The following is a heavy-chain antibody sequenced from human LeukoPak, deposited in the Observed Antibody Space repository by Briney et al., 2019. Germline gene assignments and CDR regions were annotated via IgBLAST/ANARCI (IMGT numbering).Heavy chain of an antibody. J-gene: IGHJ5*02. Sequence: TSETLSLTCTVSGGSISSGGYSWSWIRQPPGKGLEWIGYIYNSGSTYYNPSLKSRVTISVDTSKNQFSLKLSSVTAADTAVYYCARDSSGWYRWFDPWGQGTRVTVSS. V-gene: IGHV4-30-4*07. CDR1: GGSISSGGYS. D-gene: IGHD6-19*01. CDR3: ARDSSGWYRWFDP. CDR2: IYNSGST.